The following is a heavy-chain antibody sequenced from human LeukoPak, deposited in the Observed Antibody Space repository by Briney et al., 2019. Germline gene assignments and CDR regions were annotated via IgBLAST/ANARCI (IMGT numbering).Heavy chain of an antibody. CDR3: ARGDDSSGYSYYFDY. CDR1: GFTFSSYW. V-gene: IGHV3-7*04. CDR2: IKQDGSEK. Sequence: GGSLRLSCVASGFTFSSYWMSWVRQAPGKGLEWVANIKQDGSEKYYVDSVKGRFTISRDNAKNSLYLQVNSLRAEDTAVYYCARGDDSSGYSYYFDYWGQGALVTVSS. J-gene: IGHJ4*02. D-gene: IGHD3-22*01.